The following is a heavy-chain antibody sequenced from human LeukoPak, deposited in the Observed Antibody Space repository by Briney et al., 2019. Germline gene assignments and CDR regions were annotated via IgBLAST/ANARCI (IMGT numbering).Heavy chain of an antibody. V-gene: IGHV4-4*07. CDR1: GSSISNDY. Sequence: SDTLSLTCTVSGSSISNDYRSSIRQPAGKRLEWIGHIYNSGSTNYNPSLKSRATMSIDTSKSQFSLELSSVTAADTAIYYCARDFGTMIDWFDPWGQGTLVTVSS. CDR2: IYNSGST. D-gene: IGHD3-22*01. J-gene: IGHJ5*02. CDR3: ARDFGTMIDWFDP.